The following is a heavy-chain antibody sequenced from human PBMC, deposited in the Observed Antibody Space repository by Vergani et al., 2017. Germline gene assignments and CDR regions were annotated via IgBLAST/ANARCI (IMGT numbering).Heavy chain of an antibody. J-gene: IGHJ6*03. Sequence: QVQLVQSGAEVKKPGSSVKVSCKASGGTFSSYTISWVRQAPGQGLEWMGRIIPILGIANYAQKFQGRVTITADKSTSTAYMELSSLRSEDTAVYYCAREWGSYGDLRGDYYYYYMDVWGKGTTVTVSS. CDR1: GGTFSSYT. CDR2: IIPILGIA. D-gene: IGHD4-17*01. V-gene: IGHV1-69*08. CDR3: AREWGSYGDLRGDYYYYYMDV.